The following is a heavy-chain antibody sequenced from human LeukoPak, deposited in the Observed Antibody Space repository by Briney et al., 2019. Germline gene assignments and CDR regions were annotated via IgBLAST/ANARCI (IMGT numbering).Heavy chain of an antibody. CDR2: INPNSGGT. V-gene: IGHV1-2*04. CDR1: GYTFIGYY. CDR3: AREGSSSPGPYYYYYGMDV. D-gene: IGHD6-13*01. Sequence: ASVKVSCKASGYTFIGYYVHWVRQAPGQGLEWMGWINPNSGGTNYAQKFQGWVTMTRDTSISTAYMELSRLRSDDTAVYYCAREGSSSPGPYYYYYGMDVWGQGTTVTVSS. J-gene: IGHJ6*02.